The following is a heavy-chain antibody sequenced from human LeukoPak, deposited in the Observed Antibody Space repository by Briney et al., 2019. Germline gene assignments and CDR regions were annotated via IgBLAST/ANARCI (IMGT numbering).Heavy chain of an antibody. J-gene: IGHJ4*02. CDR2: INPNSGGT. D-gene: IGHD6-13*01. V-gene: IGHV1-2*02. CDR3: ARDGRRIAAAGALGY. Sequence: AASVRVSCKASGYTFTDYYMHWVRQAPGQGLEWMGWINPNSGGTNYAQKFQGRVTMTRDTSISTAYMELSRLRSDDTAVYYCARDGRRIAAAGALGYWGQGTLVTVSS. CDR1: GYTFTDYY.